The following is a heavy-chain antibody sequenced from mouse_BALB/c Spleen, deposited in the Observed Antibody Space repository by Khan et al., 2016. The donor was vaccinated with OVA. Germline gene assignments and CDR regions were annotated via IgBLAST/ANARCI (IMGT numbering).Heavy chain of an antibody. CDR1: GYSFTTYW. CDR3: TRSVFLYYINY. J-gene: IGHJ2*01. Sequence: VQLQQSGTVLARPGASVKMSCKASGYSFTTYWMHWLTQRSGQGLEWIGAIYPGNTDTRSNQNFKGKAKLTAVTSASTFYMELRRLTNEDSAVYYCTRSVFLYYINYWGQGTTLTVSS. D-gene: IGHD1-1*01. V-gene: IGHV1-5*01. CDR2: IYPGNTDT.